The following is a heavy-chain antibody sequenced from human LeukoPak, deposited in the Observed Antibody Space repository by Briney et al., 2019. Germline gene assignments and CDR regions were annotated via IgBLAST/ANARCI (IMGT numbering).Heavy chain of an antibody. CDR3: ARQGMHNYFDY. CDR2: IYPGDSDT. Sequence: GESLKISCKGSGYTFHSYWIAWVRQMPGKGLEWMGIIYPGDSDTRYSPSFQGQVIISADKSISTAYLQWSSLKASDTAMYYCARQGMHNYFDYWGQGTLVTVSS. D-gene: IGHD2-21*01. CDR1: GYTFHSYW. V-gene: IGHV5-51*01. J-gene: IGHJ4*02.